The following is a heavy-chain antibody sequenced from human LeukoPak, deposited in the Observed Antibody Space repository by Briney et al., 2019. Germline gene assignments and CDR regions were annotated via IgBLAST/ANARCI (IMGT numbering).Heavy chain of an antibody. J-gene: IGHJ4*02. CDR2: INPSGGST. V-gene: IGHV1-46*01. D-gene: IGHD6-6*01. Sequence: ASVKVSCKASGYTFTSYYMHWVPHAPGQGLEWMGIINPSGGSTSYAQKFQGRVTMTRDTSISTAYMELSRLRSDDTAVYYCARDRGHSSSDYWGQGTLVTVSS. CDR1: GYTFTSYY. CDR3: ARDRGHSSSDY.